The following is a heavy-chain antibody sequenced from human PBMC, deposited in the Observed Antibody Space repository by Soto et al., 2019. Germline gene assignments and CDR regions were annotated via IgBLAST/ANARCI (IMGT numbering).Heavy chain of an antibody. V-gene: IGHV3-48*04. Sequence: GGSLRLSCAASGFTFSSYSMAWVRQAPGKGLEWISYISGGTTTYYADSVRGRFTISRDNARNSVFLEMKSLRVEDTAVYYCARGDDYTANDALDVWGRGTKVTVSS. D-gene: IGHD4-4*01. CDR3: ARGDDYTANDALDV. CDR1: GFTFSSYS. J-gene: IGHJ3*01. CDR2: ISGGTTT.